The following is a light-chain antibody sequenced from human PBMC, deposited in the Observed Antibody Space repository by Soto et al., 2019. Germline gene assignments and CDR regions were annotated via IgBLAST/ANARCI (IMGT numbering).Light chain of an antibody. Sequence: QSALTQPPSVSGAPGQRVIIPCTGSSSNIGAGYDVHWYQQLPGTAPRLLIYDNNNRPSGVPARFSVSKSDTSASLAITGLQPEDEADYYCQSYDSSLSGSYVFGTGTKVTVL. CDR3: QSYDSSLSGSYV. CDR1: SSNIGAGYD. V-gene: IGLV1-40*01. J-gene: IGLJ1*01. CDR2: DNN.